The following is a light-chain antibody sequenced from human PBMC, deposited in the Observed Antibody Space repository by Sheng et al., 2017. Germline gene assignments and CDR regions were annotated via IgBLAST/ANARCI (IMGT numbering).Light chain of an antibody. CDR2: GAS. V-gene: IGKV3-15*01. CDR3: QQYNDWPMYT. CDR1: QSISSN. Sequence: ETVMTQSPATLSVSPGEGATLSCRASQSISSNLAWYQQKPGQAPRLLIFGASSSGTGIPARFSGSGSGTEFTLTISSLQSEDFAVYYCQQYNDWPMYTFGQGTKLEIK. J-gene: IGKJ2*01.